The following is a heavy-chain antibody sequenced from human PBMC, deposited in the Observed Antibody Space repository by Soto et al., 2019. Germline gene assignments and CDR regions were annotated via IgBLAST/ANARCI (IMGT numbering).Heavy chain of an antibody. CDR1: GFTFSRYA. Sequence: EVQLVESGGGLVQPRRSLRISCAASGFTFSRYAMNWVRQAPGKGLEWVSYISVGGGSIFYSDSVNGRFTISRDDAQNSVYLQMISLRDEDTALYFCVRDAQWAFDVRGQGTMVIVSS. CDR3: VRDAQWAFDV. D-gene: IGHD6-19*01. J-gene: IGHJ3*01. CDR2: ISVGGGSI. V-gene: IGHV3-48*02.